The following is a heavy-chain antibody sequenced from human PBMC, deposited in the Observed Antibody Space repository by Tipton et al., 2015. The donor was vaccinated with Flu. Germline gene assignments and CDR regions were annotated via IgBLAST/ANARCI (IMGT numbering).Heavy chain of an antibody. D-gene: IGHD1-1*01. V-gene: IGHV3-21*01. J-gene: IGHJ4*02. CDR3: VYWTGDY. Sequence: VQLVQSGGGLVQPGASLRLSCTASGFPFSSYSMNWVRQAPGKGLEWVASISRSSTYIYYADSVEGRFTISRDDARNSVYLQMNSLRAEDTAVYYCVYWTGDYWGQGTLVTVSS. CDR1: GFPFSSYS. CDR2: ISRSSTYI.